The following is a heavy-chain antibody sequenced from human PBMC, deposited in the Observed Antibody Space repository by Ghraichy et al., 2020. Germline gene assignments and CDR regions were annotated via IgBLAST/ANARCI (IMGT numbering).Heavy chain of an antibody. CDR1: GFDLSSYG. CDR2: IWINGGNQ. CDR3: ARDRVQIWSYVGVFDM. V-gene: IGHV3-33*01. D-gene: IGHD5-18*01. Sequence: GESLNISCAASGFDLSSYGMPWVRQAPGKELEWVAIIWINGGNQGYIDSVKGRFTISRDTSKNTLFLQMDSLRVEDTAMYFCARDRVQIWSYVGVFDMWGQGAMVTVSP. J-gene: IGHJ3*02.